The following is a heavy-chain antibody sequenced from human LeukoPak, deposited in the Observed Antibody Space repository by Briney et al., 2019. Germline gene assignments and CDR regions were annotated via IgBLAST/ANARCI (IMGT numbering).Heavy chain of an antibody. D-gene: IGHD3-10*01. V-gene: IGHV4-4*02. CDR1: GGSISSSNW. Sequence: TETLSLTCAVSGGSISSSNWWSWVRQPPGKGLEWIGEIYHSGSTNYNPSLKSRVTISMDKSKNHFSLELTSVTAADTAVYYCAREFGGSHGVDPWGQGTLVTVSS. CDR3: AREFGGSHGVDP. J-gene: IGHJ5*02. CDR2: IYHSGST.